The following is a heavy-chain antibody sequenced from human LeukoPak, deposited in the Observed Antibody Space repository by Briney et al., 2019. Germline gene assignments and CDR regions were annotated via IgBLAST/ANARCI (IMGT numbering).Heavy chain of an antibody. V-gene: IGHV3-30*02. CDR1: GFTFSSYG. J-gene: IGHJ4*02. CDR2: IRYDGSNK. Sequence: GGSLRLSCAASGFTFSSYGMHWVRQAPGKGLEWVAFIRYDGSNKYYADSVKGRFTISRDISKNSLYLQMTSLRAEDTAVYYCARDLGYYASSANWGQGTLVTVSS. CDR3: ARDLGYYASSAN. D-gene: IGHD3-22*01.